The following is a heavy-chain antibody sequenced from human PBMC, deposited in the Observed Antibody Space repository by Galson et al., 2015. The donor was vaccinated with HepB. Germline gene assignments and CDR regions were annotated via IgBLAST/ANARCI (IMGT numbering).Heavy chain of an antibody. D-gene: IGHD6-6*01. CDR3: TTSTSSGEGY. V-gene: IGHV3-73*01. CDR1: GFTFSASA. J-gene: IGHJ4*02. Sequence: SLRLSCAASGFTFSASAIYWVRQASGKGLEWVGRIRSQTNNHATAYAASVKGRFTISRDDSKNTAYLQMNSLKTEDAAVYYCTTSTSSGEGYWGQGTLVTVSS. CDR2: IRSQTNNHAT.